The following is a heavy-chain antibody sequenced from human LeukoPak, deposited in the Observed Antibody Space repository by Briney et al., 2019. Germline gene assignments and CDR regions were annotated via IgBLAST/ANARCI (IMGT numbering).Heavy chain of an antibody. D-gene: IGHD6-6*01. Sequence: ASVKVSCKASGYTFTSYDINWVRQAPGQGLEWMGWISAYNGNTNYAQKLQGRVTMTTDTSTSTAYMELRSLRSDNTAVYYCASFRSSPFNYYYMDVWGKGTTVTVSS. CDR2: ISAYNGNT. CDR1: GYTFTSYD. V-gene: IGHV1-18*01. J-gene: IGHJ6*03. CDR3: ASFRSSPFNYYYMDV.